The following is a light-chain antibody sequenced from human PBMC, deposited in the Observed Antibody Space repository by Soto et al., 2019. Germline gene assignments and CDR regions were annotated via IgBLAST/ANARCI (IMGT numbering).Light chain of an antibody. CDR1: QSVGSN. V-gene: IGKV3-15*01. J-gene: IGKJ2*01. CDR2: GAS. Sequence: EIVVTQSPATLSVSPGERATLYCRAGQSVGSNLAWYQQKVGQAPRLLIYGASTRATGIPARFSGSGSGTDFTLIITSLQSEDFTVYYCQQYNNWPNTFGQGTKVGIK. CDR3: QQYNNWPNT.